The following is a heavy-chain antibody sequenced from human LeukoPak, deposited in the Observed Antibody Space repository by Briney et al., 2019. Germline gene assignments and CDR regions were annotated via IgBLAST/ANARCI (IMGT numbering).Heavy chain of an antibody. D-gene: IGHD5/OR15-5a*01. Sequence: GESLKISCKGSGYTFTSYYMHWVRQAPGQGLEWMGIINPSGGSTSYAQKFQGRVTLTRDTSTSTVYMELSSLRSEDTAVYYCARATLYDYYFNYWGQGTLVTVSS. V-gene: IGHV1-46*01. J-gene: IGHJ4*02. CDR1: GYTFTSYY. CDR3: ARATLYDYYFNY. CDR2: INPSGGST.